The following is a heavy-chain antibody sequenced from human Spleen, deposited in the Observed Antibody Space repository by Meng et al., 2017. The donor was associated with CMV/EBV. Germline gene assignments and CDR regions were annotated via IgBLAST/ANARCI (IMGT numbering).Heavy chain of an antibody. Sequence: GESLKISCAASGFTFSSYGIHWVRQAPGKGLEWVSSISSSSTYIYYADSVKSRFTISRDNSKNTLYLQMNSLRAEDTAVYYCARDDSYCTNGVCSNYFDYWGQGTLVTVSS. D-gene: IGHD2-8*01. V-gene: IGHV3-21*04. CDR3: ARDDSYCTNGVCSNYFDY. CDR1: GFTFSSYG. CDR2: ISSSSTYI. J-gene: IGHJ4*02.